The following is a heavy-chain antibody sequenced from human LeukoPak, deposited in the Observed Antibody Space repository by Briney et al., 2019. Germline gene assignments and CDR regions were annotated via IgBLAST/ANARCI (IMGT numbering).Heavy chain of an antibody. V-gene: IGHV1-8*01. D-gene: IGHD6-19*01. CDR1: GYTFTSYD. CDR2: MNPNSGNT. CDR3: ARDKIAVAGKGFDY. Sequence: ASVKVSCKASGYTFTSYDINWVRQAAGQGLEWMGWMNPNSGNTGYAQKFQGRATMTRNTSISTAYMELSSLRSEDTAVYYCARDKIAVAGKGFDYWGQGTLVTVSS. J-gene: IGHJ4*02.